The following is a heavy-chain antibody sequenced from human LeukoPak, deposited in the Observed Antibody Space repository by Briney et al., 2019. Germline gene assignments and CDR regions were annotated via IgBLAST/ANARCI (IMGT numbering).Heavy chain of an antibody. D-gene: IGHD1-26*01. CDR3: AKLSGSYYYYYYMDV. CDR2: ISGSGGST. J-gene: IGHJ6*03. CDR1: GFTFSSYA. V-gene: IGHV3-23*01. Sequence: GGSLRLSCAASGFTFSSYAMSWVRQAPGKGLEWVSAISGSGGSTYYADSVKGRFTISRDNSKNTLYLQMNSLRAEDTAVYYCAKLSGSYYYYYYMDVWGKGTTVPVSS.